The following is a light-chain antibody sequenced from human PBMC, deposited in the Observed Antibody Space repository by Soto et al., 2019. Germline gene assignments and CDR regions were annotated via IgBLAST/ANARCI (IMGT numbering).Light chain of an antibody. CDR3: CSYADSFLYV. J-gene: IGLJ1*01. CDR2: VVS. V-gene: IGLV2-11*01. CDR1: SGDVGGYNY. Sequence: QSVLTQPRSVSGSPGQSVTISCTGTSGDVGGYNYVSWYQQHPGKAPKLMVYVVSKRPSGVPDRFSGSKSGNTASLTISGLQAEDEADYYCCSYADSFLYVFGTGTKVTVL.